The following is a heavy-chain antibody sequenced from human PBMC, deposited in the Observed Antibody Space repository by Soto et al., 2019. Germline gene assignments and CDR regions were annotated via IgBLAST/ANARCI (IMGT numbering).Heavy chain of an antibody. CDR2: INSDGRST. Sequence: GGSLRLSCAASGFTFSSYWMHWVRQAPGKGLVWVSRINSDGRSTSYADSVKGRFTISRDNAKNTLYLQMNSLRAEDTAVYYCARNRFCSGGSCYDVFDIWGQGTKVSVSS. CDR1: GFTFSSYW. V-gene: IGHV3-74*01. D-gene: IGHD2-15*01. J-gene: IGHJ3*02. CDR3: ARNRFCSGGSCYDVFDI.